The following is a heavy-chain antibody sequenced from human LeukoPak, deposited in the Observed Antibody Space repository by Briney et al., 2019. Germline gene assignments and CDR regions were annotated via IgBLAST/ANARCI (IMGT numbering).Heavy chain of an antibody. D-gene: IGHD3-22*01. CDR1: GFTFSSYG. Sequence: GGSLRLSCAASGFTFSSYGMHWVRQAPGKGLEWVAVISYDGSNKYYADSVKGRFTISRDNSKNTLYLQMNSLRAEDTAVYYCAKDFHHYYDTPDYWGQGTLVTVSS. CDR2: ISYDGSNK. J-gene: IGHJ4*02. CDR3: AKDFHHYYDTPDY. V-gene: IGHV3-30*18.